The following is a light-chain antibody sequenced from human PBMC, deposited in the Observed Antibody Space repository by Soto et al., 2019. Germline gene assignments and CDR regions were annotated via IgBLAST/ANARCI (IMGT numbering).Light chain of an antibody. CDR2: GAS. V-gene: IGKV3-15*01. Sequence: EIVMTQSPATLSVSPGERATLSCRASQSLSSNLAWYQQKPGQAPRLLIYGASNRADGIPARFSGSESGTDFTLSISSLQSEDFAVYYCQQYSNWPRTFGQGTKVDIK. CDR1: QSLSSN. CDR3: QQYSNWPRT. J-gene: IGKJ1*01.